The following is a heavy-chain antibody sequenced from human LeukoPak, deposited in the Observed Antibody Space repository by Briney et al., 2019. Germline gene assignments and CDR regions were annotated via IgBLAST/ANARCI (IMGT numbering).Heavy chain of an antibody. D-gene: IGHD1-14*01. CDR3: ARKEVFNWFDP. CDR2: INHSGST. J-gene: IGHJ5*02. Sequence: SETLSLTCAVYGGSFSGYYWSWIRQPPGKGLEWIGEINHSGSTNYNPSLKSRVTISVDTSKNQFSPKLSSVTAADTAVYYCARKEVFNWFDPWGQGTLVTVSS. V-gene: IGHV4-34*01. CDR1: GGSFSGYY.